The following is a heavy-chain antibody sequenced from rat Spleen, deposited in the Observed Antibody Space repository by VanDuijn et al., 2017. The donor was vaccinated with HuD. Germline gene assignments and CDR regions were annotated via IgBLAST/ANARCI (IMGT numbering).Heavy chain of an antibody. CDR1: GFTFSDYG. V-gene: IGHV5-29*01. CDR3: ARRHYGYTDYFDY. CDR2: ISYGDSSGHSSP. J-gene: IGHJ2*01. Sequence: EVQLVESGGGLVQPGKSLKLSCAASGFTFSDYGMAWVRQASTKGLEWVATISYGDSSGHSSPYYRDSVKGRFTISRDNAKSTLSLQMDSLRSEDTATFYCARRHYGYTDYFDYWGQGVMVTVSS. D-gene: IGHD1-9*01.